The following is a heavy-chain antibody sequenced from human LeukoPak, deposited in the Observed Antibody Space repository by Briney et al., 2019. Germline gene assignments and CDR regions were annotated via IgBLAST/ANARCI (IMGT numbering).Heavy chain of an antibody. CDR2: ISWNSGSI. Sequence: GGSLRLSCAASGFTFDDYAMHWVRQAPGKGLEWVSGISWNSGSIGYADSVKGRFTISRDNAKNSLYLQMNSLRAEDTAVYYCARDQGKWEILVTRLDYWGQGTLVTVSS. D-gene: IGHD1-26*01. J-gene: IGHJ4*02. CDR1: GFTFDDYA. V-gene: IGHV3-9*01. CDR3: ARDQGKWEILVTRLDY.